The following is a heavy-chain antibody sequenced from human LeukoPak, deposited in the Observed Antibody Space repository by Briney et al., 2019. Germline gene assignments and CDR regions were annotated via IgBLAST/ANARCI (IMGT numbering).Heavy chain of an antibody. J-gene: IGHJ4*02. V-gene: IGHV4-34*01. CDR1: GGSFSGYY. CDR3: ARYSSSWLEYYFDY. CDR2: INHSGST. Sequence: PSETLSLTSAVYGGSFSGYYWSWIRQPPGKGLEWIGEINHSGSTNYNPSLKSRVTISVDTSKNQFSLKLSSVTAADTAVYYCARYSSSWLEYYFDYWGQGTLVTVSS. D-gene: IGHD6-13*01.